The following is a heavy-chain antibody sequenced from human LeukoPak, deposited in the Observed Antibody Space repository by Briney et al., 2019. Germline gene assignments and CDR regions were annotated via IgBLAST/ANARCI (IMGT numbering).Heavy chain of an antibody. Sequence: SESLSLTCAVYGGSFSGYYWSWISQPPGKGLEWIGEINHSGSTNYNPSRKSRATISVETSKNQFSVNLSSVTAAETAVDYWARQEGDYVDHWGQGTLVTVSS. J-gene: IGHJ4*02. V-gene: IGHV4-34*01. CDR3: ARQEGDYVDH. CDR1: GGSFSGYY. CDR2: INHSGST.